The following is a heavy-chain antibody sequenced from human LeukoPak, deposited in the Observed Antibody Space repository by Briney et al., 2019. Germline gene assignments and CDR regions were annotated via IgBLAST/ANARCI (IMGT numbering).Heavy chain of an antibody. D-gene: IGHD3-3*01. V-gene: IGHV3-23*01. CDR3: AKGGPYDFWSGYFGSPYYYYYYGMDV. J-gene: IGHJ6*02. Sequence: HAGGSLRLSCAASGFTFSSYAMSWVRQAPGKGLEWVSAISGSGGSTYYADSVKGRFTISRDNSKNTLYLQMNSLRAEDTAVYYCAKGGPYDFWSGYFGSPYYYYYYGMDVWGQGTTATVSS. CDR2: ISGSGGST. CDR1: GFTFSSYA.